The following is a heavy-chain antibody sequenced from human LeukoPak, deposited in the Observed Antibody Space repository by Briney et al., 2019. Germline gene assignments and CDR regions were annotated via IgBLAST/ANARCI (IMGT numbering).Heavy chain of an antibody. J-gene: IGHJ4*02. D-gene: IGHD6-13*01. CDR1: GFTFSSYG. V-gene: IGHV3-30*18. CDR3: AKGHGSSWSFFDY. CDR2: TSYDGTRK. Sequence: QSGGSLRLSCAASGFTFSSYGIHWVRQAPGKGLEWVAVTSYDGTRKYYADSMKGRFTISRDNSKNTLYLQMHSLRAEDTAVYYCAKGHGSSWSFFDYWGQGTLVTVSS.